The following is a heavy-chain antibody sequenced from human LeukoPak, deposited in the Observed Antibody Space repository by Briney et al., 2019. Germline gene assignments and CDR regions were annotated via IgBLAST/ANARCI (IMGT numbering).Heavy chain of an antibody. D-gene: IGHD4-17*01. J-gene: IGHJ5*02. CDR3: ARHTDWFDP. V-gene: IGHV3-21*01. Sequence: ETLSLTCAVYGGSFSGYYWSWIRQPPGKGLEWVSSISSSSSYIYYADSVKGRFTISRDNAKNSLYLQMNSLRAEDTAVYYCARHTDWFDPWGQGTLVTVSS. CDR2: ISSSSSYI. CDR1: GGSFSGYY.